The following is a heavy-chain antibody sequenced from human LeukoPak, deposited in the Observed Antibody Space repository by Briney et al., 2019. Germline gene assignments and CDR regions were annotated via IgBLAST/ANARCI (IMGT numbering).Heavy chain of an antibody. CDR2: INHSGST. Sequence: KPSQTLSLTCTVSGGSISSGSYYWSWIRQPPGKGLEWIGEINHSGSTNYNPSLKSRVTISVDTSKNQFSLKLSSVTAADTAVYYCASPYGSGYYYYYMDVWGKGTTVTVSS. D-gene: IGHD3-10*01. CDR1: GGSISSGSYY. CDR3: ASPYGSGYYYYYMDV. J-gene: IGHJ6*03. V-gene: IGHV4-39*07.